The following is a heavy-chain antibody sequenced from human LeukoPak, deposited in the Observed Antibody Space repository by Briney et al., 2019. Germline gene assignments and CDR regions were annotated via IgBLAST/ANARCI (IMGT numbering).Heavy chain of an antibody. CDR2: IIPIFGTA. V-gene: IGHV1-69*06. J-gene: IGHJ6*03. Sequence: SVKVSCKASGGTFSSYAISWVRQAPGQGLEWMGGIIPIFGTANYAQKFQGRVTITADKSTSTAYMELSRLRSEDKAVYYCAKNYGDYPRYDYYYYYMDVWGKGTTVTVSS. D-gene: IGHD4-17*01. CDR3: AKNYGDYPRYDYYYYYMDV. CDR1: GGTFSSYA.